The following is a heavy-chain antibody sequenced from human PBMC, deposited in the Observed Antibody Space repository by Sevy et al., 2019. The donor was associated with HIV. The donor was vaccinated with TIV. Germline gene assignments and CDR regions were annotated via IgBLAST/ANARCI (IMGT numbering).Heavy chain of an antibody. CDR1: GGSISSYY. CDR3: ARSAVAGTRDAFDI. Sequence: SETLSLTCTVSGGSISSYYWSWIRQPPGKGLEWIGYIYYSGSTNYNPSLKSRVTISVDTSKNQFSLKVSSVTAADTAVYYCARSAVAGTRDAFDIWGQGTMVTVSS. V-gene: IGHV4-59*01. D-gene: IGHD6-19*01. CDR2: IYYSGST. J-gene: IGHJ3*02.